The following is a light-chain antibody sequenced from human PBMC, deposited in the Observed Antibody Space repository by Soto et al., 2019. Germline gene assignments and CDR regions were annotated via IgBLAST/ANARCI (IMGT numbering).Light chain of an antibody. CDR2: GNN. V-gene: IGLV1-40*01. J-gene: IGLJ1*01. Sequence: QSVLTQPPSVSGAPGQRVTISCTGGGSNIGAGYDVHWYKQLPGTAPKLLIYGNNNRPSGVPDRFSGSKSGTSASLAITGLQAEDEADYYCQSYDSSLSGSNVFGTGTKVTVL. CDR1: GSNIGAGYD. CDR3: QSYDSSLSGSNV.